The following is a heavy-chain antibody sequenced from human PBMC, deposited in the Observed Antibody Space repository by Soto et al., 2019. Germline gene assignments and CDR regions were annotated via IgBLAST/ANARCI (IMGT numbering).Heavy chain of an antibody. CDR3: AKWGMGGVWRPSYLDY. D-gene: IGHD3-16*01. CDR1: GFTLSTYA. CDR2: ISGGGDNT. Sequence: GGSLRLSCAATGFTLSTYAMAWVRQAPGKGLERVSAISGGGDNTFYGDSVKGRFAISRDNSKNTVSLQMNNLRVEDTALYYCAKWGMGGVWRPSYLDYWGQGTLVTVSS. V-gene: IGHV3-23*01. J-gene: IGHJ4*02.